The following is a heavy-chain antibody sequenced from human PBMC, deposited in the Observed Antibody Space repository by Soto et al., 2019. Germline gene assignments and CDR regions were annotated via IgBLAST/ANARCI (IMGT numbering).Heavy chain of an antibody. J-gene: IGHJ6*03. CDR1: GGTFSSYT. CDR2: IIPILGIA. V-gene: IGHV1-69*02. CDR3: ARVREIDYYYYMDV. Sequence: GASVKVSCTASGGTFSSYTSSWVRQAPGQGLEWMGRIIPILGIANYAQKFQGRVTITADKSTSTAYMELSSLRSEDTAVYYCARVREIDYYYYMDVWGKGTTVTVSS.